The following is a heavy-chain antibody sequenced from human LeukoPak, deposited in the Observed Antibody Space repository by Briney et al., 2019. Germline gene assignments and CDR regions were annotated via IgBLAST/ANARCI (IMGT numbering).Heavy chain of an antibody. D-gene: IGHD3-22*01. CDR2: ISAYNGNT. J-gene: IGHJ3*02. Sequence: GASVKVSCKASDYTFTSYGISWVRQAPGQGLEWMGWISAYNGNTNYAQKLQGRVTMTTDTSTSTAYMELRSLRSDDTAVYYCARDRRYDSSGMDAFDIWGQGTMVTVSS. CDR3: ARDRRYDSSGMDAFDI. CDR1: DYTFTSYG. V-gene: IGHV1-18*01.